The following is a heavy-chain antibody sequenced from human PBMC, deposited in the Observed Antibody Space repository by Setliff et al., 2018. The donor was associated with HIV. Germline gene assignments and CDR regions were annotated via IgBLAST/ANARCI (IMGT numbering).Heavy chain of an antibody. J-gene: IGHJ4*02. D-gene: IGHD1-7*01. CDR3: VRSEVRTTALFDY. CDR1: GGSISNSNYF. V-gene: IGHV4-39*01. Sequence: ETLSLTCNVSGGSISNSNYFWGWIRQPPGKALEWIGSFHSSGSSSYNPSLRSRITISIDTSKNQFSLRLTSVTAADTAVYYCVRSEVRTTALFDYWGQGTLVTVSS. CDR2: FHSSGSS.